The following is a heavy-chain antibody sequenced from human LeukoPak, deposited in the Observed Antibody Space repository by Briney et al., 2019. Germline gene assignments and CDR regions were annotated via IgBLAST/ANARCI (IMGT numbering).Heavy chain of an antibody. V-gene: IGHV3-30*02. CDR3: ARGDCSGDCYHPLYY. J-gene: IGHJ4*02. CDR1: GFTFSSYA. D-gene: IGHD2-21*02. CDR2: IRHDGSIK. Sequence: GGSLRLSCAASGFTFSSYAVHWVRQAPGQGLDWVAFIRHDGSIKYYSDSVKGRFTISRDNSKNTLYLQMNSLRTEDTAVYYCARGDCSGDCYHPLYYWGQGSLVTVSS.